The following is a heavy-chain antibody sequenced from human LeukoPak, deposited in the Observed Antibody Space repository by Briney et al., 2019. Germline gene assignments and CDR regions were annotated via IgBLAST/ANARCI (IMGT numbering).Heavy chain of an antibody. V-gene: IGHV3-33*01. J-gene: IGHJ4*02. D-gene: IGHD3-10*01. CDR3: ARDESITMVRGVTGFGY. Sequence: WGSLRLSCAASGFTFSSYGMHWVRQAPGKGLEWVAVIWYDGSNKYYADSVKGRFTISRDNSKNTLYLQMNSLRAEDTAVYYCARDESITMVRGVTGFGYWGQGTLVTVSS. CDR2: IWYDGSNK. CDR1: GFTFSSYG.